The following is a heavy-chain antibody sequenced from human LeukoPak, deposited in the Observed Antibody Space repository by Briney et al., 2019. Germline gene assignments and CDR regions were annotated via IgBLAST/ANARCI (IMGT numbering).Heavy chain of an antibody. Sequence: SETLSLTCAVYGGSFSGNFWSWVRQPPGKGLEWIGEINHRGNTNYNPSLKSRVTISVDTSKNQFSLKLSSVTAADTAVYYCARVPESVGINYFDSWGRGTQVTVSS. CDR3: ARVPESVGINYFDS. CDR2: INHRGNT. V-gene: IGHV4-34*01. CDR1: GGSFSGNF. J-gene: IGHJ4*02. D-gene: IGHD1-1*01.